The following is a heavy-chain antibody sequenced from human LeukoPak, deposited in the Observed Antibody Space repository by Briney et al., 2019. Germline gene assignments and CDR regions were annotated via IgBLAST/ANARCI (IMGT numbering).Heavy chain of an antibody. CDR2: IKQDGSEK. J-gene: IGHJ5*02. CDR1: GFTFTNYW. D-gene: IGHD3-16*01. Sequence: GGSLRLSCAASGFTFTNYWMSWVRQAPRKGLEWVANIKQDGSEKYYVDSVKGRFTISRDNSDNTLFLQMNNLRAEDTAVYYCAKDLFRYDSWGQGILVTVSS. CDR3: AKDLFRYDS. V-gene: IGHV3-7*03.